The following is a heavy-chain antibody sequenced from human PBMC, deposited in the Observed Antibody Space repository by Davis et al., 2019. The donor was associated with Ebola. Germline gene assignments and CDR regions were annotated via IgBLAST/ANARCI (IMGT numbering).Heavy chain of an antibody. CDR3: ATQWLARGY. Sequence: GESLKISCAASGFRFSSSPMHWVRQAPGKGLVWVALISHDGTIQSYADSVKGRFTISRDNSKNTLYLQMNSLRAVDSALYYCATQWLARGYWGQGALVTVSS. CDR1: GFRFSSSP. CDR2: ISHDGTIQ. V-gene: IGHV3-30-3*01. D-gene: IGHD6-19*01. J-gene: IGHJ4*02.